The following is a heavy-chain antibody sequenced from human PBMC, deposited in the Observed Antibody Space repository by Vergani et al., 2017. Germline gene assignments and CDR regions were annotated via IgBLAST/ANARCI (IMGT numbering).Heavy chain of an antibody. CDR3: ARAIYRPIAAAGALDY. Sequence: QVQLQESGPGLVKPSETLSLTCAVSGYSISSGYYWGWIRQPPGKGLEWIGSIYHSGSTYYNPSLKSRVTISVDTSKNQFSLKLSSVTAADTAVYYCARAIYRPIAAAGALDYWGQGTLVTVSS. D-gene: IGHD6-13*01. J-gene: IGHJ4*02. CDR1: GYSISSGYY. CDR2: IYHSGST. V-gene: IGHV4-38-2*01.